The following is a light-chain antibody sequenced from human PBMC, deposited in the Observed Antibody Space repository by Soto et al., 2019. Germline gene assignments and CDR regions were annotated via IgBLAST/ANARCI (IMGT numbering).Light chain of an antibody. V-gene: IGKV1-39*01. J-gene: IGKJ2*01. Sequence: DIQMTQSPSSLSASVGDRVTITCRASQTISTYLNWYQQKPGKAPKLLIYAASTLQSGVPSRFSGSGSGTDFTXTXSSLQPEDFATYYCQQSHGIPYTFGQGTKLEIK. CDR1: QTISTY. CDR2: AAS. CDR3: QQSHGIPYT.